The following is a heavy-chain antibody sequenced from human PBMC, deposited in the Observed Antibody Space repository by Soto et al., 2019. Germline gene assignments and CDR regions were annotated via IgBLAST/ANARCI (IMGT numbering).Heavy chain of an antibody. CDR2: IKSKTDGGTT. CDR1: GFTFSNAW. D-gene: IGHD3-9*01. V-gene: IGHV3-15*07. J-gene: IGHJ4*02. Sequence: GSLRLSCAASGFTFSNAWMNWVRQAPGKGLEWVGRIKSKTDGGTTDYAAPVKGRFTISRDDSKNTLYLQMNSLKTEDTAVYYCTHLGDWLLFSYSAATDEWGQGTLVTVAS. CDR3: THLGDWLLFSYSAATDE.